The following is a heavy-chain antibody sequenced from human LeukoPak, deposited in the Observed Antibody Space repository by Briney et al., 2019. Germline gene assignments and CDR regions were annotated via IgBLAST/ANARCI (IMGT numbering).Heavy chain of an antibody. V-gene: IGHV3-64D*06. D-gene: IGHD3-9*01. Sequence: GGSLRLSCAASGFTFSTYAMHWVRQAPGKGLEYVSAISSNGGSTYYADSVKGRFTISRDNSKNTLYLQMSSLRAEDTAVYYCVKDYDILTGYFDYWGQGTLVTVSS. CDR3: VKDYDILTGYFDY. CDR1: GFTFSTYA. J-gene: IGHJ4*02. CDR2: ISSNGGST.